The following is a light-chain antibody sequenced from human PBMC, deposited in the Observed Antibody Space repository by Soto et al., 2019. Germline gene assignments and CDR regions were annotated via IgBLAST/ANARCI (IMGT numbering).Light chain of an antibody. J-gene: IGLJ2*01. CDR1: SSDVGAYNY. CDR3: QAWDTSTVV. CDR2: EVS. Sequence: QSALTQPASVSGSPGQSITISCTGTSSDVGAYNYVSWYQQHPGKAPNLMISEVSDRPSGVPNRFSGSKSANTASLTISGLQAEDEAYYYCQAWDTSTVVFGGGTKVTVL. V-gene: IGLV2-14*01.